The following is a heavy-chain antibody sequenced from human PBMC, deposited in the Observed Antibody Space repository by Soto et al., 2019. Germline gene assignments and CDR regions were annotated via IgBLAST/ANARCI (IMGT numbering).Heavy chain of an antibody. CDR2: IYYSGST. Sequence: SETLSLTCTVSGDSINNYYWSWFRQPPGKGLEWIGYIYYSGSTTYKPSLKSRVTISVDTSKNQFFLKLNSVTAADTAVYYCARLGGYYQAFDQWGQGSLVT. D-gene: IGHD3-22*01. V-gene: IGHV4-59*08. CDR3: ARLGGYYQAFDQ. J-gene: IGHJ4*02. CDR1: GDSINNYY.